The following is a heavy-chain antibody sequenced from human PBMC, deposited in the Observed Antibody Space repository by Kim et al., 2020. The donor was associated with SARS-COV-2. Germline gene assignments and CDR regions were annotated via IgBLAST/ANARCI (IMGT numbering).Heavy chain of an antibody. Sequence: SETLSLTCAVYGGSFSGYYWSWIRQPPGKGLEWIGEINHSGSTNYNPSLKIRVTISVDTSKNQFSLKLSSVTAADTAVYYCARGGGYSYGYSRYYYYYMDVWGKGTTVTVSS. CDR3: ARGGGYSYGYSRYYYYYMDV. CDR1: GGSFSGYY. V-gene: IGHV4-34*01. D-gene: IGHD5-18*01. J-gene: IGHJ6*03. CDR2: INHSGST.